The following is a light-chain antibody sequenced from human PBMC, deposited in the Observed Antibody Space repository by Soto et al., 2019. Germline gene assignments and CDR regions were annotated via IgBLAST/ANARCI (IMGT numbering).Light chain of an antibody. CDR2: DAS. J-gene: IGKJ1*01. Sequence: DIQMTQSPSTLSASVGASVTITCRASQSISSWLAWYQQKPGKAPKLLIYDASSLESGVPSRFSGSGSGTEFTLTISSLQPDDFATYYCQQYNSYSPTFGQGTKV. V-gene: IGKV1-5*01. CDR1: QSISSW. CDR3: QQYNSYSPT.